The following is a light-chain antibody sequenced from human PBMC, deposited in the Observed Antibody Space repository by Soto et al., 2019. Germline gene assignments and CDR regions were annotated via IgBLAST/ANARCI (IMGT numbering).Light chain of an antibody. V-gene: IGLV1-40*01. CDR3: QSYDSSLSQDVV. J-gene: IGLJ2*01. CDR1: SSNIGAGYD. CDR2: GNS. Sequence: QSVLTQPPSVSGAPGQRVTISCTGSSSNIGAGYDVHWYQQLPGTAPKLLIYGNSNRPSGVPDRFSGSNSVTSASLAITGIQAEDEADYYCQSYDSSLSQDVVFGGGTKVTVL.